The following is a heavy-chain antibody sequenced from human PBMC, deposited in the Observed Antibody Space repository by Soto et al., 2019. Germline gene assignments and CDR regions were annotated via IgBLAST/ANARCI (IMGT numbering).Heavy chain of an antibody. Sequence: GGSLRLSCVASEFTFSSYETNWVRQAPGKGLDWVSYISTSGTTIYYTDSVKGRFTISRDDAKKSLYLQMNSLRAEDTAVYYCVRFGGAAAGPGDYWGQGTLVTVSS. CDR2: ISTSGTTI. D-gene: IGHD6-13*01. CDR1: EFTFSSYE. CDR3: VRFGGAAAGPGDY. J-gene: IGHJ4*02. V-gene: IGHV3-48*03.